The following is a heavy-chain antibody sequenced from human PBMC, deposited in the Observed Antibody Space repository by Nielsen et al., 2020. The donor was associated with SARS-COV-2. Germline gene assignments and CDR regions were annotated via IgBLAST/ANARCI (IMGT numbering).Heavy chain of an antibody. D-gene: IGHD5-24*01. V-gene: IGHV3-30*03. CDR2: ISYDGSNK. CDR3: ALMAAPVDY. CDR1: GFTFSSYG. Sequence: GESLKISCAASGFTFSSYGMHWVRQAPGKGLEWVAVISYDGSNKYYADSVKGRFTISRDNSKNTLYLQMNSLRAEDTAVYYCALMAAPVDYWGQGTLVTVSS. J-gene: IGHJ4*02.